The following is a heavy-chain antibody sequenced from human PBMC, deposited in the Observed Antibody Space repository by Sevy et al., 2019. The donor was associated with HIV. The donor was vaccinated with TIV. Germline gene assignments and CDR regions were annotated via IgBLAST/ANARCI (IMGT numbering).Heavy chain of an antibody. CDR2: ISWNSGSI. CDR3: AKDMGGGYRAGDAFDI. CDR1: GFTFDDYA. Sequence: GGSLRLSCAASGFTFDDYAMHWVRQAPGKGLEWVSGISWNSGSIGYADSVKGRFTISRDNAKNSLYLQMNSLRAEDTALYYCAKDMGGGYRAGDAFDIWGQGTMVTVSS. J-gene: IGHJ3*02. V-gene: IGHV3-9*01. D-gene: IGHD1-1*01.